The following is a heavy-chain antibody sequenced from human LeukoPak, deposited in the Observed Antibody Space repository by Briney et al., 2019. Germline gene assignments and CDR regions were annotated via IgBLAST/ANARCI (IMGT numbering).Heavy chain of an antibody. Sequence: GGSLRLSCAASGVTFSNAWMSWVRQAPGKGLEWVGRIKSKTDGGTTDYASPVKGRFTISRDDSKNTPYLQMNSLTTEDTAVYYCTTMVLTYYDYVWGSYRYSSFDYWGQGTLVTVSS. J-gene: IGHJ4*02. D-gene: IGHD3-16*02. CDR1: GVTFSNAW. V-gene: IGHV3-15*01. CDR2: IKSKTDGGTT. CDR3: TTMVLTYYDYVWGSYRYSSFDY.